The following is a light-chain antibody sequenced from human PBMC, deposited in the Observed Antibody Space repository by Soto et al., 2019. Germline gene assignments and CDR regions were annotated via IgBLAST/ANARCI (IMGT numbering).Light chain of an antibody. Sequence: EIVLTQSPATLSLSPGERATLSCRASQSVGSYLGWYQHKPGQAPRLLIYDASNRAPGIPARFSGSGSGTGFTLTISSLEPEDFAVYYCQQRSNWPRGTFGQGTKVDIK. CDR1: QSVGSY. J-gene: IGKJ2*01. CDR2: DAS. CDR3: QQRSNWPRGT. V-gene: IGKV3-11*01.